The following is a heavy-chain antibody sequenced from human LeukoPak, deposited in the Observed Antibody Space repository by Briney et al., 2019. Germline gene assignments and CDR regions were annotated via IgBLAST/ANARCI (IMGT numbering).Heavy chain of an antibody. Sequence: PSETLSLTCTVSGGSISSYYWSWIRQPPGKGLEWIGYIYYSGSTNYNPSLKGRVTISVDTSKNQFSLKLSSVTAADTAVYYCARDHDAFDIWGQGTMVTVSS. CDR3: ARDHDAFDI. J-gene: IGHJ3*02. CDR1: GGSISSYY. CDR2: IYYSGST. V-gene: IGHV4-59*01.